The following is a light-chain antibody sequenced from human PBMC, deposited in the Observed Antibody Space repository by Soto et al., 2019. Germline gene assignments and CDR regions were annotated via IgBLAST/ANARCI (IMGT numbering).Light chain of an antibody. J-gene: IGKJ2*01. CDR3: QQYESFSPYT. Sequence: IQMTQSPSTLSASVGDRVTFTCRASQTISTWLAWYQQKPGEAPKLLIYKASTLEVGVPSRFSASGSGTEFTLTINTLQPGDFATYYCQQYESFSPYTFGQGTRLEI. CDR1: QTISTW. V-gene: IGKV1-5*03. CDR2: KAS.